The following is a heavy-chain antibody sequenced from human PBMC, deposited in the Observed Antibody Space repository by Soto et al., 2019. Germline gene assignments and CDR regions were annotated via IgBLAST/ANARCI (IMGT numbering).Heavy chain of an antibody. CDR3: ARGNYYDSSGYYPLDY. CDR1: GYSFTSYW. V-gene: IGHV5-51*01. D-gene: IGHD3-22*01. CDR2: IYPGDSDT. J-gene: IGHJ4*02. Sequence: RGESLKISCKGSGYSFTSYWIGWVRQMPGKGLEWMGIIYPGDSDTRYSPSFQGQVTISADKSISTAYLQWSSLKASDTAMYYCARGNYYDSSGYYPLDYWGQGTLVTVSS.